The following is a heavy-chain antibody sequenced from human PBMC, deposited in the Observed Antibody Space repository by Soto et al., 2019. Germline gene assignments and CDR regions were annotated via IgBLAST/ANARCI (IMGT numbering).Heavy chain of an antibody. V-gene: IGHV4-59*08. D-gene: IGHD3-10*01. Sequence: SETLSLTCSVSGGSISSYYWSCMRQPPGKGLEWIGYIYNSGNTNYNPSLKSRVTISVDTSKNLFSLKVNSVTAADTAVYYCARAYYGSGSYYYYYYGMDVWGQGTTVTVS. J-gene: IGHJ6*02. CDR2: IYNSGNT. CDR1: GGSISSYY. CDR3: ARAYYGSGSYYYYYYGMDV.